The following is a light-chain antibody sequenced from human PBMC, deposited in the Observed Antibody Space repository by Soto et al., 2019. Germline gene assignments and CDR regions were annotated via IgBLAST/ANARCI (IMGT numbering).Light chain of an antibody. Sequence: QSVLTQPPSESGTPGQRVTISCSGSSSNIGSNTVNWYQQLPGTAPKLLIYSNNQRPSGVPDRFSGSKSGTSASLAISGLQSEDEADYYCAAWDDSLNGPVFGGGTKVTFL. J-gene: IGLJ2*01. CDR2: SNN. CDR3: AAWDDSLNGPV. CDR1: SSNIGSNT. V-gene: IGLV1-44*01.